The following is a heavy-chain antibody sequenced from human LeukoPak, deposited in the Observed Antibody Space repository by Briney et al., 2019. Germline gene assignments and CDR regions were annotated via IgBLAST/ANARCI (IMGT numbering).Heavy chain of an antibody. V-gene: IGHV1-69*13. CDR2: TIPIFGTA. Sequence: GASVKVSCKASGGTFSSHAISWVRQAPGQGLEWMGGTIPIFGTANYAQKFQGRVTITADESTSTGYMELSSLRSEDTAVYYCATSADYSDSSGFARTLDYWGQGTLVTVSS. CDR1: GGTFSSHA. D-gene: IGHD3-22*01. CDR3: ATSADYSDSSGFARTLDY. J-gene: IGHJ4*02.